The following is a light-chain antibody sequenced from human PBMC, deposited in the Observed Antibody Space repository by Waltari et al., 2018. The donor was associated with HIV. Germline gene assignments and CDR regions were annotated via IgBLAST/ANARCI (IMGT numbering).Light chain of an antibody. Sequence: DIQMTRSPSSLSASVCDSVTITCRASQAISNSLAWYQQKPGKAPKLLLYAASRLESGVPSSFSGGGTGTDYTLTISSLQPDHFATYYGQQYYSTPTFGQGTRVEIK. J-gene: IGKJ1*01. CDR2: AAS. CDR3: QQYYSTPT. V-gene: IGKV1-NL1*01. CDR1: QAISNS.